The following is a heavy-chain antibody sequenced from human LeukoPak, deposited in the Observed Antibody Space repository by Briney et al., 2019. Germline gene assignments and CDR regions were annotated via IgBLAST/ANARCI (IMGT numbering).Heavy chain of an antibody. D-gene: IGHD3-10*01. J-gene: IGHJ4*02. CDR3: ARITMVRGGYFDY. CDR1: GFTFSSYA. V-gene: IGHV3-30*04. Sequence: PGRSLRLSCAASGFTFSSYAMHWVRQAPGKGLEWVAVISYDGSNKYYADSVKGRFTISRDNSKNTLYLQMNSLRAEDTAVYYCARITMVRGGYFDYWGQGTLVTASS. CDR2: ISYDGSNK.